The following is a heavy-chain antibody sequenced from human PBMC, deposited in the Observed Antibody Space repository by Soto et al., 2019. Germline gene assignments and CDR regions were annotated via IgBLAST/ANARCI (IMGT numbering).Heavy chain of an antibody. CDR2: ISYDGTNK. V-gene: IGHV3-30*03. D-gene: IGHD2-21*02. J-gene: IGHJ3*01. Sequence: GGSLRLSCTASRFSFHSYGMHWVRQAPGKGLEWVAVISYDGTNKYYADSVKGRFTISRDNAKNTLYLQMNSLRAEDTAVYYCARGDRGAFDLWGQGTMVTVSS. CDR3: ARGDRGAFDL. CDR1: RFSFHSYG.